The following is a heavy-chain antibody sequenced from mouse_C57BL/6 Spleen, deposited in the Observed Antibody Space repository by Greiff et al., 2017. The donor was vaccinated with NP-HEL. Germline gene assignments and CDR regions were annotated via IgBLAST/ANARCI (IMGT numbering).Heavy chain of an antibody. V-gene: IGHV2-6*01. J-gene: IGHJ4*01. CDR2: IWGVGST. CDR3: ATLSGGAMDY. CDR1: GFSLTSYG. Sequence: VMLVESGPGLVAPSQSLSITCTVSGFSLTSYGVDWVRQSPGKGLEWLGVIWGVGSTNYNSALKSRLSISKDNSKSQVFLKMNSLQTDDTAMYYCATLSGGAMDYWGQGTSVTVSS.